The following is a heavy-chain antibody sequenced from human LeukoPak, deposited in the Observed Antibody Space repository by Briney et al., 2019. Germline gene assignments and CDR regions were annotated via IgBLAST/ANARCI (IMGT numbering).Heavy chain of an antibody. Sequence: GGSLRLSCAASAFTFSTYAMHWVRQAPGKGLEWVAVISYDGSNKYYADSVKGRFTISRDNSKNMLYLQMNSLRAEDTAVYYCARGTAVAGTDYWGQGTLVTVSS. J-gene: IGHJ4*02. D-gene: IGHD6-19*01. CDR1: AFTFSTYA. V-gene: IGHV3-30-3*01. CDR2: ISYDGSNK. CDR3: ARGTAVAGTDY.